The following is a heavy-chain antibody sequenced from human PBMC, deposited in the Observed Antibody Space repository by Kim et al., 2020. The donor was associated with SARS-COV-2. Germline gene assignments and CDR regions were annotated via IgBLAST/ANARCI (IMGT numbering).Heavy chain of an antibody. V-gene: IGHV1-18*01. Sequence: TNYAQKLQGRVTRTTDTSTSTAYMELRSLRSDDTAVYYCARDRGGTAFDIWGQGTMVTVSS. J-gene: IGHJ3*02. D-gene: IGHD3-10*01. CDR3: ARDRGGTAFDI. CDR2: T.